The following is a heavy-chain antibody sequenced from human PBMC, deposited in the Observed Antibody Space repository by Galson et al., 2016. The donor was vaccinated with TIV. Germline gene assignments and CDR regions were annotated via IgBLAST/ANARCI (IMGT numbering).Heavy chain of an antibody. Sequence: SLRLSCAASGFTFSSYAMNWVRQAPGKGLEWVSSISENGGSTDYADSVKGRFTISRDSSKNTLYLQMDSLRAEDTAVYYCAKQFVDVWGQGTTVTVSS. D-gene: IGHD5-24*01. CDR3: AKQFVDV. V-gene: IGHV3-23*01. CDR2: ISENGGST. CDR1: GFTFSSYA. J-gene: IGHJ6*02.